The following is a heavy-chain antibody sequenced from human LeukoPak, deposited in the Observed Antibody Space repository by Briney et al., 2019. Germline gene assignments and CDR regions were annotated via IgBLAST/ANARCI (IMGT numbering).Heavy chain of an antibody. CDR2: IYHSGST. CDR1: GYSISSGYY. CDR3: ARGGYSYGSLVWDQYNWFDP. J-gene: IGHJ5*02. Sequence: ASETLSLTCAVSGYSISSGYYWGWIRQPPGRGLEWIGTIYHSGSTYYNPSLKSRVTISVDTSKNQFSLKLSSVTAADTAVYYCARGGYSYGSLVWDQYNWFDPWGQGTLVTVSS. D-gene: IGHD5-18*01. V-gene: IGHV4-38-2*01.